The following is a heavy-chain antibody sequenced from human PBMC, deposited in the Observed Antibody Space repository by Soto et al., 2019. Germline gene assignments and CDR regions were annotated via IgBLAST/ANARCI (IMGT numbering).Heavy chain of an antibody. V-gene: IGHV4-59*01. CDR1: GGSITSYY. D-gene: IGHD3-16*01. CDR2: IFGNGDV. CDR3: ARGWGSKWYYFDS. Sequence: SETLSLTCSVSGGSITSYYWSWIRQSPGKGLEWIGYIFGNGDVKYNPSLMSRLTMSIDMSKNEFSLRLKFVTAADTAMYYCARGWGSKWYYFDSWGEGTLVTVSS. J-gene: IGHJ4*02.